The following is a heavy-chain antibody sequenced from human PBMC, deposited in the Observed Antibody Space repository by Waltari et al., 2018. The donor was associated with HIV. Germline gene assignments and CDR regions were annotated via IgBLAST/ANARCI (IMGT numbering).Heavy chain of an antibody. Sequence: EVQLVESGGGLVKPGGSLRLSCAASGFTFSSYSMNWVRQAPGKGLEWVASISSSSSYIYYADSVKGRFTISRDNAKNSLYLQMNSLRAEDTAVYYCARDEYSSGWYRHWGQGTLVTVSS. D-gene: IGHD6-19*01. CDR2: ISSSSSYI. V-gene: IGHV3-21*01. CDR1: GFTFSSYS. J-gene: IGHJ1*01. CDR3: ARDEYSSGWYRH.